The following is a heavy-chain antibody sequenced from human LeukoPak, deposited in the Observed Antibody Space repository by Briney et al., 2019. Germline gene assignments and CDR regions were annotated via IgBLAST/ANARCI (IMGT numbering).Heavy chain of an antibody. Sequence: PGGSLRLSCAASGFTFSSYAMNWVRQAPGKGLEWVSSISSSSSYIYYADSVKGRFTISRDNAKNSLYLQMNSLRAEDTAVYYCARDGRTTPFDYWGRGTLVTVSS. CDR2: ISSSSSYI. CDR3: ARDGRTTPFDY. J-gene: IGHJ4*02. D-gene: IGHD1-1*01. CDR1: GFTFSSYA. V-gene: IGHV3-21*01.